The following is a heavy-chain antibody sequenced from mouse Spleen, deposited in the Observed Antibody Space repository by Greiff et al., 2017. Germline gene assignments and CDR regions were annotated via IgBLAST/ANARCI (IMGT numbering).Heavy chain of an antibody. J-gene: IGHJ1*03. CDR1: GYTFTDYY. V-gene: IGHV1-19*01. CDR2: INPYNGGT. D-gene: IGHD4-1*01. CDR3: ARWEGYFDV. Sequence: VQLQQSGPVLVKPGASVKMSCKASGYTFTDYYMNWVKQSHGKSLEWIGVINPYNGGTSYNQKFKGKATLTVDKSSSTAYMELNSLTSEDSAVYYCARWEGYFDVWGTGTTVTVSS.